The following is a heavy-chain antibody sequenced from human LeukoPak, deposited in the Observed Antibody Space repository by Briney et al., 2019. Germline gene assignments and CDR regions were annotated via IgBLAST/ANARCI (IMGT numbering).Heavy chain of an antibody. CDR1: GFTFSRYW. J-gene: IGHJ4*02. V-gene: IGHV3-7*03. Sequence: PGGSLRLSCAASGFTFSRYWMSWVRQAPGKGLEWVANIKEDGGEKFHVDSVKGRFTISRNNAKKSLYLQMNSLRAEDTAVYYCARYSVDYGPWFPDFWGQGTLVTVSS. CDR2: IKEDGGEK. D-gene: IGHD1-26*01. CDR3: ARYSVDYGPWFPDF.